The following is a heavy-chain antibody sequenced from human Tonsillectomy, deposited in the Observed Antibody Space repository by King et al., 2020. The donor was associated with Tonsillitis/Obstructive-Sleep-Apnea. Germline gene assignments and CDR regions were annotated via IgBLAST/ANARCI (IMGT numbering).Heavy chain of an antibody. J-gene: IGHJ4*02. CDR3: ARDRGYTYGDFDY. CDR2: ISSSSSYI. CDR1: GFSFSSYS. Sequence: VQLVESVGGLVKPGGSLRLSCAASGFSFSSYSMNWVRQAPGKGLEWVSSISSSSSYIYYADSVKGRFTISRDNAKNSLYLQMNSLRAEETAVYYCARDRGYTYGDFDYWGQGTLVTVSS. V-gene: IGHV3-21*01. D-gene: IGHD5-18*01.